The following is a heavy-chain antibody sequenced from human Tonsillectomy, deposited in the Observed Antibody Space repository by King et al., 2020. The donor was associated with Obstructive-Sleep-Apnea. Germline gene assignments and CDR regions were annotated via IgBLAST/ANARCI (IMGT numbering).Heavy chain of an antibody. CDR1: GFTFSSYA. CDR3: AKTMILTGYYTGYPFDY. D-gene: IGHD3-9*01. V-gene: IGHV3-23*04. J-gene: IGHJ4*01. Sequence: VQLVESGGGLVQPGGSLRLSCAASGFTFSSYAMSWVRQAPGKGLEWVSAISGSGGSTYYADSVKGRFTISRDNSKDTLCLQVNSLRAEDTAVYYCAKTMILTGYYTGYPFDYWGHGTLVTVSS. CDR2: ISGSGGST.